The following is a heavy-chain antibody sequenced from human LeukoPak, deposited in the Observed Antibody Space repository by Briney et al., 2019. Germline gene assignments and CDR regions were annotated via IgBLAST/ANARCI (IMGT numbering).Heavy chain of an antibody. Sequence: SETLSLTCAVYGGSFSGYYWSWIRQPPGKGLEWIGEINHSGSTNYNPSLKSRVTISVDTSKNQFSLKLGSVTAADTAVYYCARRLGDYPPIEVPSGPRGIDYWGQGTLVTVSS. CDR2: INHSGST. J-gene: IGHJ4*02. CDR1: GGSFSGYY. CDR3: ARRLGDYPPIEVPSGPRGIDY. D-gene: IGHD4-17*01. V-gene: IGHV4-34*01.